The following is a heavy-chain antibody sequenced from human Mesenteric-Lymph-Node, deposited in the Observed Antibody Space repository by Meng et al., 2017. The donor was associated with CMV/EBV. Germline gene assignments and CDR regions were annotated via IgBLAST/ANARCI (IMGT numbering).Heavy chain of an antibody. D-gene: IGHD3-16*01. CDR1: GFTFSSYW. J-gene: IGHJ4*02. CDR3: ASDYANFDY. V-gene: IGHV3-7*01. Sequence: GESLKISCAASGFTFSSYWMSWVRQAPGKGLEWVANIKQDGSEKYYVDSVKGRFTISRDNAKNSLYLQMNSLRAEDTAAYYCASDYANFDYWGQGTLVTVSS. CDR2: IKQDGSEK.